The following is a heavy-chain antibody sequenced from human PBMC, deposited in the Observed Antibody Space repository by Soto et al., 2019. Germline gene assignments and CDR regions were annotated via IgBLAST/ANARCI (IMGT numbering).Heavy chain of an antibody. V-gene: IGHV5-10-1*01. D-gene: IGHD2-2*01. CDR2: IDPSDSYT. J-gene: IGHJ6*02. Sequence: GESLKISCKGSGYSFTSYWISWVRQMPGKGLEWMGRIDPSDSYTNYSPSFQGHVTISADKSISTAYLQWSSLKASDTAMYYCARLVGYCSSTSCYGMDVWGQGTTVTVSS. CDR1: GYSFTSYW. CDR3: ARLVGYCSSTSCYGMDV.